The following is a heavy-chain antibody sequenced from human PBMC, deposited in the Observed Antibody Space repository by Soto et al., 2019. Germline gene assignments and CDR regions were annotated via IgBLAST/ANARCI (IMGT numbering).Heavy chain of an antibody. V-gene: IGHV1-69*05. Sequence: SVKVSCKASGGTFSSYAISWVRQAPGQGLEWMGGIIPIYGNPNYAQKLQGRVTMTTDISASTAYMELRSLRSDDTAVYYCARDGALVKNSSYTGMDVFSQDNAVPVS. D-gene: IGHD2-21*01. J-gene: IGHJ6*02. CDR1: GGTFSSYA. CDR2: IIPIYGNP. CDR3: ARDGALVKNSSYTGMDV.